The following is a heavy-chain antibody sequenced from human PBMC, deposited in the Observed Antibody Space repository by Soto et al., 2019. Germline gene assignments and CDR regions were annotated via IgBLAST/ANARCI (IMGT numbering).Heavy chain of an antibody. V-gene: IGHV3-23*01. D-gene: IGHD3-9*01. CDR2: IIQNGET. CDR1: GFTLSTYT. CDR3: AKDRQPDGIWTFDY. J-gene: IGHJ4*01. Sequence: GGSLRLSCAASGFTLSTYTMNWVRQAPGKGLEWVSGIIQNGETYYTGSVKGRFTISRDNSKNMVYLQMDSLRADDTALFFCAKDRQPDGIWTFDYWGQGTLVTVSS.